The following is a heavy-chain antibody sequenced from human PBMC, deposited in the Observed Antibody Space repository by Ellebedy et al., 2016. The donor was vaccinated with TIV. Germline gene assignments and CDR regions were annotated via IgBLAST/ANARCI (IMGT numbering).Heavy chain of an antibody. Sequence: SETLSLTCTVSGGSISSYYWSWIRQPPGKGLEWIGHIYYSGSTNYNPSLKSRVTISVDTSKNQFSLKLSSVTAADTALYYCARYVSNFETVDQIDYFFDSWGQGTLVTVSS. J-gene: IGHJ4*02. CDR2: IYYSGST. CDR3: ARYVSNFETVDQIDYFFDS. CDR1: GGSISSYY. D-gene: IGHD4/OR15-4a*01. V-gene: IGHV4-59*08.